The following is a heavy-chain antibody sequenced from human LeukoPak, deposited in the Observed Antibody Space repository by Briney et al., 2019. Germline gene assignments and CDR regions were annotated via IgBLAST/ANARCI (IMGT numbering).Heavy chain of an antibody. V-gene: IGHV3-30*02. CDR3: AKVTGTTNY. J-gene: IGHJ4*02. Sequence: PGGSLRLSCAASGFVFSDYGMHWVRQAPGKGLEWVAFVRYDGSNEYYADSMKGRFTISRDNSKNTLYLQMNNLRAEDTAVYHCAKVTGTTNYWGQGTLVTVSS. CDR2: VRYDGSNE. CDR1: GFVFSDYG. D-gene: IGHD1-20*01.